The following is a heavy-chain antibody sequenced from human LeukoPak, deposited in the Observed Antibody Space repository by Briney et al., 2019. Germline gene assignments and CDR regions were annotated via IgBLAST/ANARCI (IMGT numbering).Heavy chain of an antibody. CDR3: STQVVGNDF. J-gene: IGHJ4*02. CDR1: GESSFSSYY. Sequence: SETLSLTCAVYGESSFSSYYWSWIRQTPGGALEWIGEINHSGYTNYNPSLKSRVTLSIDTSKNQFSLRVTSVTAADTAVYYCSTQVVGNDFWGQGTLVTVSS. V-gene: IGHV4-34*01. D-gene: IGHD3-22*01. CDR2: INHSGYT.